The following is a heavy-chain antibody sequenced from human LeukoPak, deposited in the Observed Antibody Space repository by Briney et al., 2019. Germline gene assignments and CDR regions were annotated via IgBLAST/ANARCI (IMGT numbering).Heavy chain of an antibody. J-gene: IGHJ4*02. D-gene: IGHD1-26*01. Sequence: SETLSLTCAVYGGSFSGYYWSWIRQPPGKGLEWIGEINHSGSTNYNPSLKSRVTISVDTAKNQFSVKLRSVTAADTAVYYCASRVGSLDYWAREPWSPSPQ. CDR3: ASRVGSLDY. CDR1: GGSFSGYY. V-gene: IGHV4-34*01. CDR2: INHSGST.